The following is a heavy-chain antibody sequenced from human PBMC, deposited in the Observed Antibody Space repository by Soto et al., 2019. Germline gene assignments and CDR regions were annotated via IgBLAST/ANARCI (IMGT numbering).Heavy chain of an antibody. CDR1: GFTFNDYY. J-gene: IGHJ5*02. V-gene: IGHV3-11*06. CDR3: ARDGTVHGDYENWFDP. D-gene: IGHD4-17*01. CDR2: ISSSSYT. Sequence: GSLRLSCAASGFTFNDYYMSWIRQAQGKGLEWVSYISSSSYTNYADSVKGRFTISRDNAKNSLYLQMNSLRAEDTAVYYCARDGTVHGDYENWFDPWGQGRLVTVSS.